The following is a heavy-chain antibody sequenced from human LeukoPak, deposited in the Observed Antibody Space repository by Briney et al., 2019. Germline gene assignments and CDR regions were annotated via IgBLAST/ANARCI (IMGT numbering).Heavy chain of an antibody. CDR3: ATGSSGWYDGWFDP. V-gene: IGHV1-24*01. CDR2: FDPEDGET. J-gene: IGHJ5*02. CDR1: GYTLTELS. D-gene: IGHD6-19*01. Sequence: ASVKVSCKVSGYTLTELSMHWMRQAPGKGLEWMGGFDPEDGETIYAQKFQGRVTMTEDTSTDTAYMELSSLRSEDTAVYYCATGSSGWYDGWFDPWGQGTLVTVSS.